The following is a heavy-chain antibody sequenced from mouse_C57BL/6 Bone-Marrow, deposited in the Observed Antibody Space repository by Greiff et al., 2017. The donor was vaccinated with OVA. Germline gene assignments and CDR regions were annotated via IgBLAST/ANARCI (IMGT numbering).Heavy chain of an antibody. V-gene: IGHV1-81*01. CDR1: GYTFTSYG. J-gene: IGHJ4*01. CDR3: ARWRKGKVPSMDY. D-gene: IGHD1-3*01. CDR2: IYPRSGNT. Sequence: VQLVESGAELARPGASVKLSCKASGYTFTSYGISWVKQRTGQGLEWIGEIYPRSGNTYYNEKFKGKATLTADKSSSTAYMELRSLTSEDSAVYFCARWRKGKVPSMDYWGQGTSVTVSS.